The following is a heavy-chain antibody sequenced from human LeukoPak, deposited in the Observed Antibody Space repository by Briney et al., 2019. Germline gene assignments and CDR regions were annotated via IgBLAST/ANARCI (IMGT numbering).Heavy chain of an antibody. CDR2: ISAYNGNT. Sequence: ASVKVSCKASGYTFTSYGISWVRQAPGQGLEWMGWISAYNGNTNYAQKLQGRVTMTTGTSTSTAYMELRSLRSDDTAVYYCARDSNYDFWSGEFDYWGQGTLVTVSS. J-gene: IGHJ4*02. D-gene: IGHD3-3*01. CDR1: GYTFTSYG. V-gene: IGHV1-18*01. CDR3: ARDSNYDFWSGEFDY.